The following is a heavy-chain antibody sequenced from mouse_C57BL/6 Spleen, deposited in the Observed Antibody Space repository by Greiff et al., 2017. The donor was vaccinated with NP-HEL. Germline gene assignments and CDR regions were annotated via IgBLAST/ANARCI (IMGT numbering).Heavy chain of an antibody. J-gene: IGHJ4*01. V-gene: IGHV5-12*01. D-gene: IGHD1-1*01. CDR3: ARHYGSSYDYAMDY. CDR2: ISNGGGST. Sequence: EVKLVESGGGLVQPGGSLKLSCAASGFTFSDYYMYWVRQTPEKRLEWVAYISNGGGSTYYPDTVKGRFTISRDNAKNTLYLQMSRLKSEDTAMYYCARHYGSSYDYAMDYWGQGTSVTVSS. CDR1: GFTFSDYY.